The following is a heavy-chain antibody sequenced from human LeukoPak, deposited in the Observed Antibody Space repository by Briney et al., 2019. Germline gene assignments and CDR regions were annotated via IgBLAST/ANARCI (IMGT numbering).Heavy chain of an antibody. D-gene: IGHD3-22*01. J-gene: IGHJ4*02. CDR1: GYTFTSYG. V-gene: IGHV1-18*01. CDR2: ISAYNGNT. Sequence: ASVKVSCKASGYTFTSYGISWVRQAPGQGLEWMGWISAYNGNTNYAQKLQGRVTMTTDTSTSTAYMELRILRSDDTAVYYCARDWGYYDSSGLPPFDYWGQGTLVTVSS. CDR3: ARDWGYYDSSGLPPFDY.